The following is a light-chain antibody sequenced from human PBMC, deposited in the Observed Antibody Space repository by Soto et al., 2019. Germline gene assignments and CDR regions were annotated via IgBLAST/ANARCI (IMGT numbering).Light chain of an antibody. V-gene: IGKV3-15*01. CDR3: QQYNNWPPLT. J-gene: IGKJ4*01. CDR2: GAS. CDR1: QSVSSN. Sequence: EIVMTQFPATLSVSPGERATLSCRASQSVSSNLAWYQQKPVQAPRLLIYGASTRATGIRARFSGSGSWTEFTLTISSLQSEDFAVYYCQQYNNWPPLTFGGGTKVEIK.